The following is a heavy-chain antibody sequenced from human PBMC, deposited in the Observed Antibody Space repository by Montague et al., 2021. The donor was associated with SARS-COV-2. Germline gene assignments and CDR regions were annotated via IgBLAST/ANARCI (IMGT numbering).Heavy chain of an antibody. J-gene: IGHJ4*02. D-gene: IGHD3-3*01. CDR3: AASLGSITIFGVVTMGYFDY. V-gene: IGHV3-11*03. CDR1: GFTFSDYY. Sequence: SLSLSCSASGFTFSDYYMSWIRQAPGKGLEWVSYISSSSSYTNYXDSVKGRFTISRDNAKNSLYLQMNSLRAEDTAVYYCAASLGSITIFGVVTMGYFDYGGQGTLVTVSS. CDR2: ISSSSSYT.